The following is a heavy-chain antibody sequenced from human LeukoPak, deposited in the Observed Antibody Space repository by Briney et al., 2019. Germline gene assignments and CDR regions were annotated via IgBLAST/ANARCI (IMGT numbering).Heavy chain of an antibody. CDR2: IYYSGST. Sequence: SETLSLTCTVSGGSISSSSYYWGWIRQPPGKGLEWIGSIYYSGSTYYNPSLKSRVTISVDTSKNQFSLKLSSVTAADTAVYYCARAYCSSTSCYEGDDAFDIWGQGTMVTVSS. CDR3: ARAYCSSTSCYEGDDAFDI. V-gene: IGHV4-39*07. D-gene: IGHD2-2*01. J-gene: IGHJ3*02. CDR1: GGSISSSSYY.